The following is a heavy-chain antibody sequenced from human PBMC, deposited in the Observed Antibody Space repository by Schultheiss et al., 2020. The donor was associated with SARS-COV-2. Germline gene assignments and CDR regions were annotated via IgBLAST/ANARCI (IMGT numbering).Heavy chain of an antibody. Sequence: SETLSLTCTVSGGSISSYYWSWIRQPPGKGLEWIGYIYYSGSTNYNPSLKSRVTISVDTSKNQFSLKLSSVTAADTAVYYCARVTTGGILFDYWGQGTLVTVSS. D-gene: IGHD3-16*02. CDR3: ARVTTGGILFDY. J-gene: IGHJ4*02. V-gene: IGHV4-59*12. CDR2: IYYSGST. CDR1: GGSISSYY.